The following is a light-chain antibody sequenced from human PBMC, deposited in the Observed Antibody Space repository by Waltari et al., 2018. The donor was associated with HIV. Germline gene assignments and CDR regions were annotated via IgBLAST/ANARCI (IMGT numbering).Light chain of an antibody. CDR1: QGVNIK. J-gene: IGKJ2*01. V-gene: IGKV3-15*01. Sequence: EILMTQSPDTLSVSPGEIATLSCRASQGVNIKLAWYQQKPGQAPRLLIYSASTRATGIPARFSGSGSGTEFTLTITSLQSEDFTIYYCQQYNNWPYTFGQGTKLEI. CDR3: QQYNNWPYT. CDR2: SAS.